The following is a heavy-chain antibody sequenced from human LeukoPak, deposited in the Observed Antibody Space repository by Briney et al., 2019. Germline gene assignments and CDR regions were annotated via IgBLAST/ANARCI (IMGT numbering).Heavy chain of an antibody. V-gene: IGHV4-61*02. CDR3: ARDGAYCSSISCYNWFDP. D-gene: IGHD2-2*01. CDR1: GDSISSGSYY. J-gene: IGHJ5*02. CDR2: IYSSGST. Sequence: SETLSLTCTVSGDSISSGSYYWSWIRQPAGKGLEWIGRIYSSGSTNYNPSLKSRVTISVDTSKNQFSLTLSSVTAADTAVYYCARDGAYCSSISCYNWFDPWGQGTLVTVSS.